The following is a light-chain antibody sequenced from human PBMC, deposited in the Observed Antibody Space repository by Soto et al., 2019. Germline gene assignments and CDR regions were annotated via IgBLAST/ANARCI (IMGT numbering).Light chain of an antibody. CDR2: GAS. CDR3: QQYNNWPRWT. V-gene: IGKV3-15*01. Sequence: IVLTQSTATLSVSPGERATLSCRAIQIVTSNYLAWYQQKPGQAPRLLIYGASTRATGIPARFSGSGSGTEFTLTISSLQSEDFAVYYCQQYNNWPRWTFGQGTKVDI. CDR1: QIVTSN. J-gene: IGKJ1*01.